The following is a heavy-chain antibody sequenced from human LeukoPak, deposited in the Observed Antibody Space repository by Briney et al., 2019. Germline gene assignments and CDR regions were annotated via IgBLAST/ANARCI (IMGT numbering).Heavy chain of an antibody. Sequence: SETLSLTCAVYGGSFSGNYWGWIRQPPGKGLEWIGETILSVSTNYIPSLNSRVTISLATSTYQFSLKLSSVTAADTAVYYCARGPTAKRGGYDSRGPARRPFDYWGQGTLVTVSS. CDR2: TILSVST. CDR3: ARGPTAKRGGYDSRGPARRPFDY. V-gene: IGHV4-34*01. CDR1: GGSFSGNY. D-gene: IGHD3-22*01. J-gene: IGHJ4*02.